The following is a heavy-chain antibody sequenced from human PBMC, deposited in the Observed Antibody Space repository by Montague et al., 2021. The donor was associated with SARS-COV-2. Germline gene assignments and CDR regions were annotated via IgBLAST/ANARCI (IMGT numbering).Heavy chain of an antibody. Sequence: SETLSLTCSVSGGSISSDYWSWIRQSPGKGLEWIGYIYYRGTTNYNPSLKSRVTFSVDTSKNQFSLKLISVTAADTAVYFCAREDRWNWFDPWGQGVLVTV. CDR3: AREDRWNWFDP. CDR2: IYYRGTT. V-gene: IGHV4-59*01. J-gene: IGHJ5*02. D-gene: IGHD5-24*01. CDR1: GGSISSDY.